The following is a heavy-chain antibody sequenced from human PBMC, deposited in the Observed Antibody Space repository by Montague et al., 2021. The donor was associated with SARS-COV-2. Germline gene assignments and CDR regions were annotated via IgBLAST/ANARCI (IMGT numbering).Heavy chain of an antibody. Sequence: SETRSLTCAVSGGSIGSDNWWGWVRQSPGKGLEWIGEIFHSGSTNYNPXXKSRVTMSVDKSTNDFSLKLSPVTAADTAMYYCARRITMVRGVTKRNNCFDPWGRGILVTVSS. CDR2: IFHSGST. CDR1: GGSIGSDNW. D-gene: IGHD3-10*01. V-gene: IGHV4-4*02. CDR3: ARRITMVRGVTKRNNCFDP. J-gene: IGHJ5*01.